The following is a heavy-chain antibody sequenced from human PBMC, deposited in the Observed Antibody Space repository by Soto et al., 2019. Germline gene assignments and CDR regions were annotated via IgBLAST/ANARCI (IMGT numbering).Heavy chain of an antibody. CDR3: ARDHYGSGSYIYYYGMDV. J-gene: IGHJ6*02. CDR1: GGTFSSYA. Sequence: GASVKVSCKASGGTFSSYAISWVRQAPGQGLEWMGGIIPIFGTANYAQKFQGRVTITADKSTSTAYMELSSLRSEDTAVYYCARDHYGSGSYIYYYGMDVWGQGTTVTVAS. V-gene: IGHV1-69*06. CDR2: IIPIFGTA. D-gene: IGHD3-10*01.